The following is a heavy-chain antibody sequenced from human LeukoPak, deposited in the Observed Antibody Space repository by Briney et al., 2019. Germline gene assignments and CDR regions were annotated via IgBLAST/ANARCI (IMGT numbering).Heavy chain of an antibody. D-gene: IGHD3-22*01. J-gene: IGHJ4*02. Sequence: GGSLRLSCAASGFTFSNYNINWVRQAPGKGLEWVSYISTSGRVIFYADSVKGRFTISRDNAKNSLFLQMNSLRDEDTAVYYCARVPLYDRSGYYFDYWGLGTLVTVSS. CDR2: ISTSGRVI. V-gene: IGHV3-48*02. CDR3: ARVPLYDRSGYYFDY. CDR1: GFTFSNYN.